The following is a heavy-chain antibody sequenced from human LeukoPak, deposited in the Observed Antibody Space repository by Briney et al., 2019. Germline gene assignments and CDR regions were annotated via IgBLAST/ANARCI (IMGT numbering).Heavy chain of an antibody. Sequence: GGSLRLPCAASGFTFSSYGMHWVRQAPGKGLEWVAVIWYDGSNKYYADSVKGRFTISRDNSKNTLYLQMNSLRAEDTAVYYCARDTYDDYVPLDYWGQGTPVTVSS. J-gene: IGHJ4*02. V-gene: IGHV3-33*01. CDR1: GFTFSSYG. CDR3: ARDTYDDYVPLDY. CDR2: IWYDGSNK. D-gene: IGHD4-17*01.